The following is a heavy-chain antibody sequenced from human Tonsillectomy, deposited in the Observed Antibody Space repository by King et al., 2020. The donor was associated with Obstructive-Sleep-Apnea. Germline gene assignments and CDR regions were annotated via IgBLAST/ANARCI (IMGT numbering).Heavy chain of an antibody. J-gene: IGHJ4*02. CDR1: GGSINSGDYY. CDR2: IYHSGST. V-gene: IGHV4-30-4*01. D-gene: IGHD3-10*01. CDR3: ARWRGGSGNIDY. Sequence: VQLQESGPGLVKPSQTLSLTCTVSGGSINSGDYYWTWIRQPPGKGLEWIGFIYHSGSTYFNPSRRSRVTVSIDTSRNQFSFNLNSVTAADTAVYFCARWRGGSGNIDYWGQGILVTVSS.